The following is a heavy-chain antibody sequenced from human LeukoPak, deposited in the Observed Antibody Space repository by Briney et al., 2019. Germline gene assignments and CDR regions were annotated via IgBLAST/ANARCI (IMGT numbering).Heavy chain of an antibody. CDR3: ARPYGSGSYSKYMDV. J-gene: IGHJ6*03. Sequence: GGSLRLSCAASGFTFSSYWMSWVRQAPGKGLEWVANIKQDGSEKYYVDSVKGRFTISRDNAKNSLYLQMNSLRAEDTAVYYCARPYGSGSYSKYMDVWGKGTTVTISS. V-gene: IGHV3-7*01. D-gene: IGHD3-10*01. CDR2: IKQDGSEK. CDR1: GFTFSSYW.